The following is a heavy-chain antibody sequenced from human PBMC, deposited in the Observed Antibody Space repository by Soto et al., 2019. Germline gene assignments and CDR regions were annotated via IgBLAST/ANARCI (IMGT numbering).Heavy chain of an antibody. CDR2: INPNSGGT. Sequence: GASVKVSCKASGYTFTGYYMHWVRQAPGQGLEWMGWINPNSGGTNYAQKFQGRVTMTRDTSISTAYMELSRLRSDDTAVYYCARDRVAQLRWFDYWGQGTLVTVSS. J-gene: IGHJ5*01. D-gene: IGHD4-17*01. CDR1: GYTFTGYY. V-gene: IGHV1-2*02. CDR3: ARDRVAQLRWFDY.